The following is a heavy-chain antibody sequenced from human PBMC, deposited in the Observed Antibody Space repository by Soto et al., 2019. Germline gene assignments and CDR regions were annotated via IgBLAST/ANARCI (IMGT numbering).Heavy chain of an antibody. J-gene: IGHJ5*02. D-gene: IGHD3-22*01. CDR2: TYYRSKWYN. CDR3: ARDYYYDSSGRNWFDP. CDR1: GDSVSSNSAA. V-gene: IGHV6-1*01. Sequence: SQTLSLTCAISGDSVSSNSAAWNWIRQSPSRGLEWLGRTYYRSKWYNDYAVSVKSRITINPDTSKNQFSLQLNSVTPEDTAVYYCARDYYYDSSGRNWFDPWGQGTLVTVSS.